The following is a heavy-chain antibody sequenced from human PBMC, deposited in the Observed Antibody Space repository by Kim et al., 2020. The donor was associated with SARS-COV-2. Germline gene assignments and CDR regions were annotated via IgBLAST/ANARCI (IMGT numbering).Heavy chain of an antibody. CDR2: FDPEDGET. J-gene: IGHJ4*02. CDR1: GYTLTELS. CDR3: ATFRIVGATTDFDY. V-gene: IGHV1-24*01. D-gene: IGHD1-26*01. Sequence: ASVKVSCKVSGYTLTELSMHWVRQAPGKGLEWMGGFDPEDGETIYAQKFQGRVTMTEDTSTDTAYMELSSLRSEDTAVYYCATFRIVGATTDFDYWGQGTLVTVSS.